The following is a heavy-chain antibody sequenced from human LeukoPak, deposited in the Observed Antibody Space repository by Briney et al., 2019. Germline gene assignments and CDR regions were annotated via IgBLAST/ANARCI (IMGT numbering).Heavy chain of an antibody. CDR2: INSNSGST. V-gene: IGHV1-2*02. Sequence: GASVKVSCKASGYTFTDYYVHRVRQAPGQGLEWMGWINSNSGSTSYAQNFQGRVTMTRDTSISTLYVELSSLRSDDTAVYCCARARVYSSGWNFDYWGQGTLVTVSS. CDR1: GYTFTDYY. D-gene: IGHD6-19*01. J-gene: IGHJ4*02. CDR3: ARARVYSSGWNFDY.